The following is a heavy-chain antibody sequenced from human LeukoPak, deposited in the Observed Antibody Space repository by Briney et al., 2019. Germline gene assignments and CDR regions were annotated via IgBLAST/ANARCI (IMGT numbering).Heavy chain of an antibody. J-gene: IGHJ4*02. CDR2: IIPSGGST. CDR1: GYTFTSNY. Sequence: AAVKVSCMASGYTFTSNYMHWVRQAPGQGLEWMGIIIPSGGSTSYAQKFQGRVTMTRDMSTSTVYMELSSLRSEDTAVYYCARPNYYDSSGSFDYWGQGTLVTVSS. CDR3: ARPNYYDSSGSFDY. D-gene: IGHD3-22*01. V-gene: IGHV1-46*01.